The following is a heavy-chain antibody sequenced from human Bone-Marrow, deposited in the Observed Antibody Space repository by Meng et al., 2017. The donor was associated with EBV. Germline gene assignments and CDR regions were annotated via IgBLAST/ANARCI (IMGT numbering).Heavy chain of an antibody. D-gene: IGHD3-10*01. J-gene: IGHJ4*02. CDR2: LIPKSGVP. V-gene: IGHV1-69*01. CDR1: GGTFSSYA. Sequence: VQLWQVGAEVKKPGSSVKVSCKTSGGTFSSYAVSWVRQAPGQGLEWMGGLIPKSGVPYFARKFQGRLTITADESTSTHYMDLTSLRSDDTAVYYCASESGRGFTPDYWGRGTLVTVSS. CDR3: ASESGRGFTPDY.